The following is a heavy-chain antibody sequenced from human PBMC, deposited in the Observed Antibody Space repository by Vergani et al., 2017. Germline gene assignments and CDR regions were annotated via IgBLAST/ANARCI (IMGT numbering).Heavy chain of an antibody. V-gene: IGHV1-69*18. D-gene: IGHD2-2*01. CDR2: IIPIFGTA. CDR3: ARRYCSSTSCYDWFDP. CDR1: GFTFSSYA. Sequence: VQLLESGGGLVQPGGSLRLSCAASGFTFSSYAMSWVRQAPGQGLEWMGRIIPIFGTANYAQKFQGRVTITADESTSTAYMELSSLRSEDTAVYYCARRYCSSTSCYDWFDPWGQGTLVTVSS. J-gene: IGHJ5*02.